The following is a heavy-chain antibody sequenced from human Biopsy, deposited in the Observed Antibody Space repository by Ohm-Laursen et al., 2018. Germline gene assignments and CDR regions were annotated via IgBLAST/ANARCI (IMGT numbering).Heavy chain of an antibody. CDR3: ATSGAADSWGNYYGMDV. V-gene: IGHV3-21*01. CDR2: ISGSSTYI. D-gene: IGHD3-16*01. CDR1: GATLSGYK. Sequence: SLRLSCSASGATLSGYKMNWVRQDPGKGLEWVSSISGSSTYIYYADSVKGRFTISRDNAKNSLSLQMNSLRADDTAVYYCATSGAADSWGNYYGMDVWGQGTTVTVSS. J-gene: IGHJ6*02.